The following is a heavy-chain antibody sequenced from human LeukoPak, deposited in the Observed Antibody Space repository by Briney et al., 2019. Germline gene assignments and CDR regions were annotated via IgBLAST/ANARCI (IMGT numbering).Heavy chain of an antibody. J-gene: IGHJ6*04. V-gene: IGHV3-48*03. CDR3: AELGITMIGGV. CDR1: GFTFDDYG. Sequence: GGSLRLSCATSGFTFDDYGMSWVRQAPGKGLEWVSYVSSSGSTIYYADSVKGRFTISRDNAKNSLYLQMNSLRAEDTAVYYCAELGITMIGGVWGKGTTVTISS. D-gene: IGHD3-10*02. CDR2: VSSSGSTI.